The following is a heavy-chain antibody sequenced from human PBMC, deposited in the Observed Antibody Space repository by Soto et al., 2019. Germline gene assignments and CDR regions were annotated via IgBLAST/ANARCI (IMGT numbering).Heavy chain of an antibody. CDR2: IDPTDSYT. Sequence: GESLKISCKGSGYSFTSYSITWVRQMPGKGLEWMGRIDPTDSYTNYSPSFQGHVTISADKSINTAYLQWSSLKASDSAMYYCARPYSSSWDIDYWGQGTLVTLSS. D-gene: IGHD6-13*01. CDR1: GYSFTSYS. J-gene: IGHJ4*02. CDR3: ARPYSSSWDIDY. V-gene: IGHV5-10-1*01.